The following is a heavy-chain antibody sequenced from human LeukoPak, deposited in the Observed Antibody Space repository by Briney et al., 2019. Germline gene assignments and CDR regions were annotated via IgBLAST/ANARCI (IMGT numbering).Heavy chain of an antibody. Sequence: SETLSLTCTVSGGSINTSAKYWGWIRQSPGKGLEWIGSIYYSGSTSYNPSLKSRVTISADMSKNQFSLKLSSVTAADTAVYYCARHQWLIQEEDNWFDPWGQGTLVTVSS. J-gene: IGHJ5*02. CDR3: ARHQWLIQEEDNWFDP. CDR2: IYYSGST. D-gene: IGHD5-18*01. V-gene: IGHV4-39*01. CDR1: GGSINTSAKY.